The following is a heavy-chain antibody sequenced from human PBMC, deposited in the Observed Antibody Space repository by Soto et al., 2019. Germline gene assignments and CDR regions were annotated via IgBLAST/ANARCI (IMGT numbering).Heavy chain of an antibody. V-gene: IGHV1-2*02. CDR3: ARGSGYGNYDY. J-gene: IGHJ4*01. CDR1: GYPFTDYF. Sequence: ASVKVSCKASGYPFTDYFLHWVRQTPGQGLEWMGWINPNGGSTKSAQAYRGRVTMTRDTSTGTAYMEMTRVRSDDTAVYYCARGSGYGNYDYWGHGTLVTVSP. CDR2: INPNGGST. D-gene: IGHD4-4*01.